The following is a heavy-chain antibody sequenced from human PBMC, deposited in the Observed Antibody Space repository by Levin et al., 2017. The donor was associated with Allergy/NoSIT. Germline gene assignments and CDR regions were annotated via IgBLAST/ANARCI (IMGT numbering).Heavy chain of an antibody. CDR3: AVFSLRYGTFEI. V-gene: IGHV4-34*01. CDR2: ISHRGST. D-gene: IGHD4-17*01. J-gene: IGHJ3*02. Sequence: SQTLSLTCAVSGGSFGGYYWSWLRQPPGKGPEWIGEISHRGSTTYNPSLKSRVSISVDTSRNQFSVNLNSVTAADTAVYYCAVFSLRYGTFEIRGRGTMVTVSS. CDR1: GGSFGGYY.